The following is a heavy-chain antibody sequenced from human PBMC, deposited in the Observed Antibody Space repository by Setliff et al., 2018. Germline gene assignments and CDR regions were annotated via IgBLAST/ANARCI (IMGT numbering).Heavy chain of an antibody. CDR3: ARDLKFFGVGPLHIDY. V-gene: IGHV3-48*03. D-gene: IGHD3-3*01. Sequence: GGSLRLSCAASGFAFSNYEMNWVRQAPGKGLEWISYISNSDPTIYYADSVKGRFTVSSDNAKNTLYLQMNSLRAEDTAVYYCARDLKFFGVGPLHIDYWGQGTLVTVSS. CDR2: ISNSDPTI. J-gene: IGHJ4*02. CDR1: GFAFSNYE.